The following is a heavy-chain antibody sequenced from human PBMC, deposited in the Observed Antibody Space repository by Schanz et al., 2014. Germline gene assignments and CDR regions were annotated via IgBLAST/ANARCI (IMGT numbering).Heavy chain of an antibody. CDR2: ISSSSSYI. CDR1: GFTFSSYS. J-gene: IGHJ4*02. Sequence: PGGSLRLSCAASGFTFSSYSMNWVRQAPGKGLEWVSSISSSSSYIYYADSVKGRFTISRDNAKNSLYLQMNSLRAEDTAVYYCAKDSTHIDIVLVPTAIDYWGQGTLVTVSS. V-gene: IGHV3-21*01. D-gene: IGHD2-2*01. CDR3: AKDSTHIDIVLVPTAIDY.